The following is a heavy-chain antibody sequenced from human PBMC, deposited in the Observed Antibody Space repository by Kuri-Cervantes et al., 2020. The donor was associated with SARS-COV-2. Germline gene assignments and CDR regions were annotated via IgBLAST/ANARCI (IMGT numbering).Heavy chain of an antibody. CDR1: GFTFSSYG. CDR3: ARGVGGEIGDTAMVSKEYYYYGMDV. CDR2: IWYDGSNK. Sequence: GESLKISCSASGFTFSSYGMHWVRQAPGKGLEWVAVIWYDGSNKYYADSVKGRFTISRDNSKNTLYLQMNSLRAEDTAVYYCARGVGGEIGDTAMVSKEYYYYGMDVWGQGTTVTVSS. D-gene: IGHD5-18*01. V-gene: IGHV3-33*08. J-gene: IGHJ6*02.